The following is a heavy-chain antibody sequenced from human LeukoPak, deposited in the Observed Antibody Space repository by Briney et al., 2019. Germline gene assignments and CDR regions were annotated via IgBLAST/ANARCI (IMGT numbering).Heavy chain of an antibody. V-gene: IGHV3-23*01. J-gene: IGHJ4*02. CDR1: GYTFTSYG. D-gene: IGHD1-14*01. CDR3: AKASITITGPFDY. CDR2: ISGSGGST. Sequence: GASVKVSCKASGYTFTSYGISWVRQAPGKGLEWVSAISGSGGSTYYADSVKGRFTISRDNSKNTLYLQMNSLRAEDTAVYYCAKASITITGPFDYWGQGTLVTVSS.